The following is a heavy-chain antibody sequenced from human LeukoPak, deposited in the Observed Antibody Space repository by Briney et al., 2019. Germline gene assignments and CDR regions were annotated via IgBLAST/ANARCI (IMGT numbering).Heavy chain of an antibody. CDR1: GFIFSKYG. V-gene: IGHV3-30*19. CDR2: ISYDGSDK. CDR3: AKDMSGGDCPDY. D-gene: IGHD2-21*02. J-gene: IGHJ4*02. Sequence: GGSLRLSCGASGFIFSKYGMHWVRQAPGKGLEWVALISYDGSDKDYAKSVKGRFTISRDNSKNTLYLQMNSLRAEDTAVYYCAKDMSGGDCPDYWGQGTLVTVSS.